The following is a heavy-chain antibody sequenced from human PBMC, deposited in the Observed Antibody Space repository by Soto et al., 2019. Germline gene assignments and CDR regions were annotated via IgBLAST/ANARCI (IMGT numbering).Heavy chain of an antibody. CDR3: ARRYGGNFDY. CDR2: IYYSGST. Sequence: SETLSLTCTFSGGSIRSYYWSLIRQPPGKGLEWIGYIYYSGSTNYNPSLKSRVTISVDTSKNQFSLKLSSVTAADTAVYYCARRYGGNFDYWGQGTLVTVSS. V-gene: IGHV4-59*01. D-gene: IGHD3-16*01. J-gene: IGHJ4*02. CDR1: GGSIRSYY.